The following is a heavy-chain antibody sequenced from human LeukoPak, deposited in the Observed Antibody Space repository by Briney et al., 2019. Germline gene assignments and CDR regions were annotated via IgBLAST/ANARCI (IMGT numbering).Heavy chain of an antibody. V-gene: IGHV4-59*01. Sequence: SSETLSLTCTVSGGSISSYYRSWIRQPPGKGLEWIGYIYYSGSTNYNPSLKSRVTISVDTSKNQFSLKLSSVTAADTAVYYCARAVDTRLFDYWGQGTLVTVSS. CDR3: ARAVDTRLFDY. CDR2: IYYSGST. CDR1: GGSISSYY. D-gene: IGHD5-18*01. J-gene: IGHJ4*02.